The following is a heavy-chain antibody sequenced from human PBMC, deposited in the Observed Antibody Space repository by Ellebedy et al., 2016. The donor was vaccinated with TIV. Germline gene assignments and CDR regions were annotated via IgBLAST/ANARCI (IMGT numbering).Heavy chain of an antibody. D-gene: IGHD4-23*01. V-gene: IGHV4-38-2*02. CDR3: ARDVAGRWDY. Sequence: MPAETLSLTCPLFGSSISSGYYWGWIRPPPGRGLDSIGCMSHSGSTYYSPSLKSRVTISVDTSNNQLSLRLSSVTAADTAVYYCARDVAGRWDYWGPGTLVTVSS. J-gene: IGHJ4*02. CDR2: MSHSGST. CDR1: GSSISSGYY.